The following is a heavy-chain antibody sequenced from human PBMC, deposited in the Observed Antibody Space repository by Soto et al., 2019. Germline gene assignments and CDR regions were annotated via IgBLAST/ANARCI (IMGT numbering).Heavy chain of an antibody. CDR3: ARESASPCPGGNYGY. V-gene: IGHV1-69*08. J-gene: IGHJ4*02. CDR1: GGTFSSYT. Sequence: QGQLVQSGAEVKKPGSSVKVSCKASGGTFSSYTLSWVRQAPGQGLEWMGRIIPILGIANYAQKFQGRVTITADKSTSTAYMELSSLRSEDTAVYYCARESASPCPGGNYGYWGQGTLVTVSS. CDR2: IIPILGIA. D-gene: IGHD3-16*01.